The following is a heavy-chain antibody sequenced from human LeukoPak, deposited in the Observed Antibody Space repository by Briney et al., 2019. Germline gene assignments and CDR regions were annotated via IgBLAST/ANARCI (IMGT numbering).Heavy chain of an antibody. CDR3: ARVDYDFWSGYYTGYLDY. J-gene: IGHJ4*02. D-gene: IGHD3-3*01. CDR2: ISSSGSTI. V-gene: IGHV3-11*01. CDR1: GFTFSDYY. Sequence: KPGGSLRLSCAASGFTFSDYYMSWIRQAPGKGLEWVSYISSSGSTIYYADSVKGRFTISRDNAKNSLYVQMNSRRAEDTAVYYCARVDYDFWSGYYTGYLDYWGQGTLVTVSS.